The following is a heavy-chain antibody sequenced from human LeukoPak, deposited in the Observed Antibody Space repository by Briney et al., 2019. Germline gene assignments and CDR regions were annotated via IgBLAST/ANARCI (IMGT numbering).Heavy chain of an antibody. Sequence: SETLSLTCTVSGGSISISNSYWGWLRQPPGNGLYYIGSVYYSGITFYNPSLQSRVTISVDTSKNQFSLKLSSVTAADTAVYYCARQAGGQQPSNWFDPWGQGTLVTVSS. CDR2: VYYSGIT. CDR3: ARQAGGQQPSNWFDP. V-gene: IGHV4-39*01. J-gene: IGHJ5*02. CDR1: GGSISISNSY. D-gene: IGHD6-13*01.